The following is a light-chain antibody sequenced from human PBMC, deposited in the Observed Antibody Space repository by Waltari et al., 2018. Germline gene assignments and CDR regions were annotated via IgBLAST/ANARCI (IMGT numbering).Light chain of an antibody. V-gene: IGKV4-1*01. CDR3: QQYYSSPRT. Sequence: DIVMTQSPDSLAVSLGEGATIHCKSSQSVLYSSNNKNYLTWYQHKQGQPPKLLIYWASTRESGVPDRFSGSGSGTDFTLTISSLQAEDVAVYYCQQYYSSPRTFGGGTKVEIK. J-gene: IGKJ4*01. CDR1: QSVLYSSNNKNY. CDR2: WAS.